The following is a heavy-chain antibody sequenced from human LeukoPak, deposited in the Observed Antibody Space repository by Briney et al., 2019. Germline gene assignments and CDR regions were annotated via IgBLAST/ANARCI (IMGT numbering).Heavy chain of an antibody. Sequence: SETLSLTCAVSGYSISSGYYSGWIRQPPGKGLEWIGSIYHSGSTYYNPSLKSRVTISVDTSKNQFSLKLSSVTAADTAVYYCARARGYSYGYLDYWGQGTLVTVSS. CDR2: IYHSGST. CDR1: GYSISSGYY. V-gene: IGHV4-38-2*01. J-gene: IGHJ4*02. D-gene: IGHD5-18*01. CDR3: ARARGYSYGYLDY.